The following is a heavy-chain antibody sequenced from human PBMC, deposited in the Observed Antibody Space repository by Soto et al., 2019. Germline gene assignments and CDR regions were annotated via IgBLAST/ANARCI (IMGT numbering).Heavy chain of an antibody. CDR3: ATAVKLRYFDWLNNWFDP. Sequence: ASVKVSCKVSGYTLTELSMHWVRQAPGKGLEWMGGFDPEDGETIYAQKFQGRVTMTEDTSSDTAYMELSSLRSEDTAVYYCATAVKLRYFDWLNNWFDPWGQGTLVTVSS. CDR2: FDPEDGET. V-gene: IGHV1-24*01. CDR1: GYTLTELS. J-gene: IGHJ5*02. D-gene: IGHD3-9*01.